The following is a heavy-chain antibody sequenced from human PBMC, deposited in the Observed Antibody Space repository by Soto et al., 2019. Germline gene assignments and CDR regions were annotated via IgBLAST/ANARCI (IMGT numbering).Heavy chain of an antibody. D-gene: IGHD2-8*01. CDR2: IYPGDSDT. CDR3: ARGYCTTNICDPWFDP. Sequence: GESLKISCTGVGYSFTSYWIGWVRQMPGKGLEWMGIIYPGDSDTRHSPSFQGQVTISADKSISTVYLQWSSLKASDTAMYYCARGYCTTNICDPWFDPWGQGTLVTVSS. V-gene: IGHV5-51*01. J-gene: IGHJ5*02. CDR1: GYSFTSYW.